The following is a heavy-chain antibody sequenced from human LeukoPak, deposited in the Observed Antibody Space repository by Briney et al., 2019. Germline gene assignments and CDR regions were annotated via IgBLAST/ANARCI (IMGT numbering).Heavy chain of an antibody. Sequence: GGSLRLSCAVSGFTFDDYAMHWVRQVPGKGLEWVSGINWNSDSIGYADSVKGRFTTSRDNAKNSLYLQMNSLRAEDTAVYYCAKDAARVRTWIQKTATYMDVWGKGITVTISS. V-gene: IGHV3-9*01. CDR3: AKDAARVRTWIQKTATYMDV. D-gene: IGHD5-18*01. CDR1: GFTFDDYA. CDR2: INWNSDSI. J-gene: IGHJ6*03.